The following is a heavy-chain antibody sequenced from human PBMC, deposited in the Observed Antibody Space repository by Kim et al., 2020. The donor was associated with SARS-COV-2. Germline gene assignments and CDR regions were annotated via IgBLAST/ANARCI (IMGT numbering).Heavy chain of an antibody. J-gene: IGHJ6*02. D-gene: IGHD3-10*01. Sequence: SVKVSCKASGGTFSSYAISWVRQAPGQGLEWMGGIIPIFGTANYAQKFQGRVTITADESTSTAYMELSSLRSEDTAVYYCASEALLWFGELRVGYYYGMDVWGQGTTVTVSS. V-gene: IGHV1-69*13. CDR1: GGTFSSYA. CDR2: IIPIFGTA. CDR3: ASEALLWFGELRVGYYYGMDV.